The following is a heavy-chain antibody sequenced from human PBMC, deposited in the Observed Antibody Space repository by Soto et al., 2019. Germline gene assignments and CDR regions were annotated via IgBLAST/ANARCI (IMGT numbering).Heavy chain of an antibody. Sequence: SVKVSCKASGFTFTSSAVQWVRQARGQRLEWIGWIVVGSGNTNYAQKFQERVTITRDMSTSTAYMELSSLRSEDTAVYYCAAEPCSGGSCYRTGVVYWGQGTLVTVSS. CDR1: GFTFTSSA. D-gene: IGHD2-15*01. CDR3: AAEPCSGGSCYRTGVVY. J-gene: IGHJ4*02. V-gene: IGHV1-58*01. CDR2: IVVGSGNT.